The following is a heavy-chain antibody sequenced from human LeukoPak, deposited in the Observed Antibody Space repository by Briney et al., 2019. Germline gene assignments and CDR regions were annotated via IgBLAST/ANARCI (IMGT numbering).Heavy chain of an antibody. J-gene: IGHJ6*02. Sequence: SETLSLTCAVYGGSFSGYYWSWIRQPPGKGLEWIGEINHSGSTNYNPSLKSRVTISVDTSKNQFSLKLSSVTAADTAVYYCARGGYSGSYYSPYYYYYGMDVWGQGTTVTVSS. CDR2: INHSGST. CDR1: GGSFSGYY. D-gene: IGHD1-26*01. CDR3: ARGGYSGSYYSPYYYYYGMDV. V-gene: IGHV4-34*01.